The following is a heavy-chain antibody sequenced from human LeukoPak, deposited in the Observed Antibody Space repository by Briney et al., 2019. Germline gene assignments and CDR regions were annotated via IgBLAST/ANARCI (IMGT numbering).Heavy chain of an antibody. V-gene: IGHV3-23*01. CDR1: GFTFSRYD. J-gene: IGHJ4*02. CDR2: IRNSGDST. Sequence: GGSLRLSCAASGFTFSRYDMSWARQAPGKGLEWVSTIRNSGDSTYYADSVKGRFTISRDNSKNALYLQMNSLRAEDTAVYYCATGNEYYFDHWGQGTLVTVSS. CDR3: ATGNEYYFDH. D-gene: IGHD1-14*01.